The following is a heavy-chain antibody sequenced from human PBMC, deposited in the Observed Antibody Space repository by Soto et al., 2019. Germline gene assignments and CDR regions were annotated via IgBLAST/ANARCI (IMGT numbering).Heavy chain of an antibody. Sequence: GGSLRLSCAASGFTFSSYAMSWVRQTPGKGLEWVSAISGSGGSTYYADSVKGRFTISRDNSKNTLYLQMNSLRAEDTAVYYCASSIVGAYFDYWGQGTLVTVSS. D-gene: IGHD1-26*01. J-gene: IGHJ4*02. CDR2: ISGSGGST. CDR1: GFTFSSYA. V-gene: IGHV3-23*01. CDR3: ASSIVGAYFDY.